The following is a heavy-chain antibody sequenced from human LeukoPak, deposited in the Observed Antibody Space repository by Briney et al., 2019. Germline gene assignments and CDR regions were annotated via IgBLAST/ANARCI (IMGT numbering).Heavy chain of an antibody. CDR2: IIPIFGTA. V-gene: IGHV1-69*01. D-gene: IGHD1-7*01. CDR1: GGTFSSYA. Sequence: SVKVSCKASGGTFSSYAISWVRQAPGQGLEWMGGIIPIFGTANYAQKFEGRVTITADESTSTAYMELSSLRSEDTAVYYCARVPPPPGTAADYYYYMDVWGKGTTVTVSS. CDR3: ARVPPPPGTAADYYYYMDV. J-gene: IGHJ6*03.